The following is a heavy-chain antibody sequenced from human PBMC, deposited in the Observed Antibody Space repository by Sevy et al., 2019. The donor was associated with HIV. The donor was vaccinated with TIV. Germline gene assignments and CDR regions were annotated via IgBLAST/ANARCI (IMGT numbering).Heavy chain of an antibody. CDR3: AREGCTKPHDY. V-gene: IGHV3-23*01. D-gene: IGHD2-8*01. Sequence: GGCLRLSCAASGFTFSKYSMSWVRQPPGKGLEWVSTLSFGCGEIKYADSVKGRFTISRDNSKSSVYLQMNNLRPEDTAVYYCAREGCTKPHDYWGQGTPVTVSS. CDR2: LSFGCGEI. J-gene: IGHJ4*02. CDR1: GFTFSKYS.